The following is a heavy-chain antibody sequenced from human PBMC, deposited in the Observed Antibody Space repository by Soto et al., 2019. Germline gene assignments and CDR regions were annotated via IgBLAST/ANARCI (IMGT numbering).Heavy chain of an antibody. J-gene: IGHJ6*02. Sequence: GGSLRLSCAASGFTFTNYAMSWVRQAPGKGLEWVSGLSGPGDTYYADSVKGRFTISRDNSKNTLYLQMSSLRAEDTAVYYCAKLSLGASTITDCYYYGMDVWGQGTTVTVSS. V-gene: IGHV3-23*01. CDR2: LSGPGDT. CDR3: AKLSLGASTITDCYYYGMDV. CDR1: GFTFTNYA. D-gene: IGHD1-26*01.